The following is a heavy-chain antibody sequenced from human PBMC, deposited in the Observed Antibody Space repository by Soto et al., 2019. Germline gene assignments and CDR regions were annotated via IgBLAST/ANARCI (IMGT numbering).Heavy chain of an antibody. CDR3: ARGGSQAYCGSDCWGYYCND. V-gene: IGHV1-46*01. CDR2: INPSSGST. Sequence: ASVKVYCKASGYTFTSYYIHWVRQSPGQGLEWRRIINPSSGSTNYAKKVQGRVTITRDTSTSTVYMELSSLRSEDTAVYYCARGGSQAYCGSDCWGYYCNDWGRETLVTVYS. D-gene: IGHD2-21*02. J-gene: IGHJ4*02. CDR1: GYTFTSYY.